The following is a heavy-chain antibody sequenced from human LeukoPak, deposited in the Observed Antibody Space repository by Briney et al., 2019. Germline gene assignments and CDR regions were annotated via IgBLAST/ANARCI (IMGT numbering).Heavy chain of an antibody. D-gene: IGHD3-22*01. CDR2: IRSSSSYI. Sequence: PGGSLRLSCAASGFTFSSYSMNWVRQAPGKGLEWVSSIRSSSSYIYYADSVKGRFTTSRDNAKNSLYLQMNSLRAEDTAVYYCARATRGYYYDSSDGMDVWGQGTTVTVSS. CDR3: ARATRGYYYDSSDGMDV. V-gene: IGHV3-21*01. CDR1: GFTFSSYS. J-gene: IGHJ6*02.